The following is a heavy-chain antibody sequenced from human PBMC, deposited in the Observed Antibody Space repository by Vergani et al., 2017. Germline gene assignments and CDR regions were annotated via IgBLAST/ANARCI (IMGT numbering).Heavy chain of an antibody. CDR1: GFTFSSYG. Sequence: QVQLVESGGGVVQPGRSLRLSCAASGFTFSSYGMHWVRQAPGKGLEWVAVISYDGSNKYYVDSVKGRFTISRDNAKNSLYLQMNSLRAEDTAVYYCARDARVVAAHYYWGQGTLVTVSS. V-gene: IGHV3-30*03. J-gene: IGHJ4*02. CDR3: ARDARVVAAHYY. D-gene: IGHD2-15*01. CDR2: ISYDGSNK.